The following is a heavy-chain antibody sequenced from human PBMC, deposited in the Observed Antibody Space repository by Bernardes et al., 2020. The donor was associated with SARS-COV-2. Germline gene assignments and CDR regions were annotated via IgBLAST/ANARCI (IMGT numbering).Heavy chain of an antibody. D-gene: IGHD3-10*01. V-gene: IGHV1-2*02. CDR1: AYIFTGYY. Sequence: ASVKVSCKTSAYIFTGYYLHWVRQAPGQGLEWMGWININSGGTNYAQNFQDRVTMTRDTSISTGYMEVNRLRSDDTAVYYCASRRFGELYHGMDVWGQGTTVTVSS. J-gene: IGHJ6*02. CDR3: ASRRFGELYHGMDV. CDR2: ININSGGT.